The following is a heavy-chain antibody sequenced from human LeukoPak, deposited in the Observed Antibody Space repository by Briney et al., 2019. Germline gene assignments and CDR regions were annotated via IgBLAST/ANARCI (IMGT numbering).Heavy chain of an antibody. Sequence: GESLKISCKGSGYXFANYWIFWVRQMPGKGLECMGIIYPGDSDTRYRPSFQGQVTISADKSISTAYLQWSGLKTSDTAMYYCATTTTRGIPHYFDYWGQGTLVTVSS. J-gene: IGHJ4*02. D-gene: IGHD1-1*01. CDR2: IYPGDSDT. CDR3: ATTTTRGIPHYFDY. V-gene: IGHV5-51*01. CDR1: GYXFANYW.